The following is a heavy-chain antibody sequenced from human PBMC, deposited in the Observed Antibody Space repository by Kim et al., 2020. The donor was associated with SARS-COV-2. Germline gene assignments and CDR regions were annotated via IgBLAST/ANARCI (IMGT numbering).Heavy chain of an antibody. CDR2: ISYDGSNK. Sequence: GGSLRLSCAASGFTFSSYGMYWVRQAPGKGLEWVAVISYDGSNKYYADSVKGRFTISRDNSKNTLYLQMNSLRAEDTAVYYCAKDRVAGPHGTYYYGMD. V-gene: IGHV3-30*18. J-gene: IGHJ6*01. D-gene: IGHD6-19*01. CDR1: GFTFSSYG. CDR3: AKDRVAGPHGTYYYGMD.